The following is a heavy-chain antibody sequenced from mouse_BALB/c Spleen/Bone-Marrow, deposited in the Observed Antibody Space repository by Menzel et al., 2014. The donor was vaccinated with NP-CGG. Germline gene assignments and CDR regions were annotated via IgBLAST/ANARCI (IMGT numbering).Heavy chain of an antibody. CDR3: TRSRYDYDNAMDC. V-gene: IGHV1S81*02. CDR2: INPSNGGT. CDR1: GYTFTSYY. D-gene: IGHD2-4*01. J-gene: IGHJ4*01. Sequence: VQLQESGAELVKPGASVKLSCKASGYTFTSYYMYWVKQRPGQGLEWIGEINPSNGGTNFNEKFKCKATLTVDKSSSTAYMQLSSLTSEDSAVYYCTRSRYDYDNAMDCWGQGTSVTVSS.